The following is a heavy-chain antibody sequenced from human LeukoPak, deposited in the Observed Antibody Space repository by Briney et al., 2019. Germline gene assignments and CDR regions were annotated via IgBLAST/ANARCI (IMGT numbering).Heavy chain of an antibody. D-gene: IGHD3-9*01. Sequence: SETLSLTCIVSGGSISSSSYYWGWIRQPPGKGLEWIGSIYYSGSTYYNPSLKSRVTISVDTSKNQFSLKLSSVTAADTAVYYCARQNMGILTGFNAFDIWGQGTMVTVSS. CDR1: GGSISSSSYY. CDR2: IYYSGST. V-gene: IGHV4-39*01. J-gene: IGHJ3*02. CDR3: ARQNMGILTGFNAFDI.